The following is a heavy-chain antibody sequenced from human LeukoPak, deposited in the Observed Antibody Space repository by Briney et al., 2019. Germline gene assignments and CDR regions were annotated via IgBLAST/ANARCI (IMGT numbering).Heavy chain of an antibody. CDR3: ARSSGYYDAPTFDI. CDR2: INHSGST. V-gene: IGHV4-34*01. D-gene: IGHD3-22*01. J-gene: IGHJ3*02. CDR1: GGSFSGYY. Sequence: SETLSLTCAVYGGSFSGYYWSWIRQPPGKGLEWIGEINHSGSTNYNPSLKSRVTISVDTSKNQFSLKLSSVTAADTAVYYCARSSGYYDAPTFDIWGQGTMVTVSS.